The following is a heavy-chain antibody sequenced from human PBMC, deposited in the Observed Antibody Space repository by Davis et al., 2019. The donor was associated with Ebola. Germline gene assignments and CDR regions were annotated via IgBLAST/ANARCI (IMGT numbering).Heavy chain of an antibody. D-gene: IGHD6-19*01. J-gene: IGHJ6*04. Sequence: GESLKISCKASGYDFSNFWIAWVRQMPGKGLEWMGIIYPGDSDTRYSPSFQGQVTISADTSIATAYLQWSSLKASDTAMYYCARQQWPGDYYYYGMDVWGKGTTVTVSS. CDR2: IYPGDSDT. CDR3: ARQQWPGDYYYYGMDV. V-gene: IGHV5-51*01. CDR1: GYDFSNFW.